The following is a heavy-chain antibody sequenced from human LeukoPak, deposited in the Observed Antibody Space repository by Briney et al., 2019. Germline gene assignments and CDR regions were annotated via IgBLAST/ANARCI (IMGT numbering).Heavy chain of an antibody. V-gene: IGHV3-23*01. J-gene: IGHJ4*02. CDR1: GFTFSSYA. CDR2: ISGSGGST. Sequence: GGSLRLSCAASGFTFSSYAMSWVRQAPGKGLEWVSGISGSGGSTYYADSVKGRFAISRDNSKNTLYLQMNSLRAEATAVYYCAEDRGYSYGYDYWGQGTLVTVSS. CDR3: AEDRGYSYGYDY. D-gene: IGHD5-18*01.